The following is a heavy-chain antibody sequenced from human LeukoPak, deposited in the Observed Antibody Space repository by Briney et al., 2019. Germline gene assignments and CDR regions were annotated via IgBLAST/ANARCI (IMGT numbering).Heavy chain of an antibody. CDR2: INAGNGNT. V-gene: IGHV1-3*01. J-gene: IGHJ4*02. Sequence: GASVKVSCKASGYTFTSYAMHWVRQAPGQRLEWMGWINAGNGNTKYSQKFQGRVTITRDTSTSTAYMELRSLRSDDTAVYYCARDPARVPAAPRGGYLVYWGQGTLVTVSS. CDR1: GYTFTSYA. CDR3: ARDPARVPAAPRGGYLVY. D-gene: IGHD2-2*01.